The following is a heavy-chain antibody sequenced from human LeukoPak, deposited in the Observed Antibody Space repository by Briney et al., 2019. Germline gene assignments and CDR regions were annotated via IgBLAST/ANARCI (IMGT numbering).Heavy chain of an antibody. CDR2: ISSSGDFI. V-gene: IGHV3-21*01. D-gene: IGHD3-3*01. CDR1: GFTFSTYA. Sequence: PGGSLRLSSATSGFTFSTYAMNWVRQAPGKGLEWVSSISSSGDFIYYADSLKGRFTISRDNAKNSLYLQINSLRAEDTAVYYCATIRGVIGYMDVWGKGTTVTVSS. J-gene: IGHJ6*03. CDR3: ATIRGVIGYMDV.